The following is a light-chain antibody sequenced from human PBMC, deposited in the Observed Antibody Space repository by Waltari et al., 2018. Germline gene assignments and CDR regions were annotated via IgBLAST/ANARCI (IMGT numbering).Light chain of an antibody. V-gene: IGKV1-9*01. CDR3: QQFNSYPVT. CDR2: AAS. CDR1: QGISSY. J-gene: IGKJ5*01. Sequence: DIQLTQSPSFLSASVGDRVTITCRASQGISSYLAWYQQKPGKAPKLLIKAASTLQSGVPSRFSGSGSGTDFTLTINSLQPEDFATYYCQQFNSYPVTFGQGTRLEIK.